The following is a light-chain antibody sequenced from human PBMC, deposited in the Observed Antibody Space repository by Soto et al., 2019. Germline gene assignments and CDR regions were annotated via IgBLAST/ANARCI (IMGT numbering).Light chain of an antibody. CDR3: SSFTGTTTLDV. CDR1: SSDVGGYDY. Sequence: QSALTQPASVSGSPGQSITISCTGTSSDVGGYDYVSWYQQHPGKAPKLMIYDVTNRPSGVSNRFSGSKSGNTAFLTISGLQPEDEADYYCSSFTGTTTLDVFGTGTKLTVL. V-gene: IGLV2-14*01. CDR2: DVT. J-gene: IGLJ1*01.